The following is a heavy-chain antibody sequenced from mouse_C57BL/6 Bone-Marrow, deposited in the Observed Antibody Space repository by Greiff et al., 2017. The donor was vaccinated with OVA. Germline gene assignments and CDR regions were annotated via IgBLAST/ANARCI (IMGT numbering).Heavy chain of an antibody. V-gene: IGHV1-5*01. J-gene: IGHJ3*01. CDR1: GYTFTSYW. CDR2: IYPGNSDT. Sequence: VQLQQSGTVLARPGASVKMSCKTSGYTFTSYWMHWVKQRPGQGLEWIGAIYPGNSDTSYNQKFKGKAKLTAVTSASTAYMELSSLTNEDSAVYYCTRRYYYGSSYVGTWFAYWGQGTLVTVSA. CDR3: TRRYYYGSSYVGTWFAY. D-gene: IGHD1-1*01.